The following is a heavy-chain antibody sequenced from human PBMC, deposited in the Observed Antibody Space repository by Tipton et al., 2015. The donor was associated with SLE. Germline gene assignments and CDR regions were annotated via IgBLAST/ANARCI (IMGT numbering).Heavy chain of an antibody. CDR3: ARTSDRALENWFDP. Sequence: TLSLTCTVSGGSIRSDYWNWIRQPPGKGLEWIGYINYSGSTNYNPSLKSRVTISVDTSKNQFSLNLNSVTTTDTAVYYCARTSDRALENWFDPWGQGTLVTVSS. CDR1: GGSIRSDY. CDR2: INYSGST. V-gene: IGHV4-59*08. J-gene: IGHJ5*02. D-gene: IGHD1-1*01.